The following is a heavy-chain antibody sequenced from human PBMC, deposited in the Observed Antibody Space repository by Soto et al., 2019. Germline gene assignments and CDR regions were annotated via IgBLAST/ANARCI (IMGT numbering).Heavy chain of an antibody. Sequence: GGSLRLSCAGSGFSVSRSYMNWVRQAPGKGLEWLSIIYSGVSTKYADSVKDRFTISRDTSKNTVYLHMDRLRAEDTAVYYCARDSHEYGTGSPLESWGQGTLVTVSS. CDR2: IYSGVST. V-gene: IGHV3-53*01. D-gene: IGHD3-10*01. J-gene: IGHJ4*02. CDR3: ARDSHEYGTGSPLES. CDR1: GFSVSRSY.